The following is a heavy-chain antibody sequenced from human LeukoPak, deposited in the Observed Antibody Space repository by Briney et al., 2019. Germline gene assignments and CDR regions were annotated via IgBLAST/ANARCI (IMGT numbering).Heavy chain of an antibody. V-gene: IGHV3-48*03. D-gene: IGHD6-19*01. CDR1: GFTFSSYE. CDR2: ISSSGSAI. CDR3: ARGGSLGY. J-gene: IGHJ4*02. Sequence: GGSLRLSCAGSGFTFSSYEMNWVHQAPGKGLEWVSKISSSGSAIYYADSVKGRFTISRDNAKSTLYLQMNSLRAEDTAVYYCARGGSLGYWGQGTLVTVST.